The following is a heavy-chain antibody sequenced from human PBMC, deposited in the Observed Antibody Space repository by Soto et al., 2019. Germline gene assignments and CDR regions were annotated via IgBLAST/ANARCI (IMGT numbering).Heavy chain of an antibody. CDR1: GFTFSIYA. J-gene: IGHJ4*02. Sequence: GESLKISCAASGFTFSIYAMTWVRQSPGKGLEWVSSLSRTGDNTYYADSVKGRFTSSRDNSKNTLYLHMNSLRAEDTAIYYCAKDQSNSNPLYYFDFWGPGTLVTVSS. CDR3: AKDQSNSNPLYYFDF. V-gene: IGHV3-23*01. D-gene: IGHD3-22*01. CDR2: LSRTGDNT.